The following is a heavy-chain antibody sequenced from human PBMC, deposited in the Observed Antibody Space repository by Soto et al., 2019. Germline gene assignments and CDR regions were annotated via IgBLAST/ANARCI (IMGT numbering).Heavy chain of an antibody. J-gene: IGHJ6*02. D-gene: IGHD3-10*01. Sequence: ASVKVSCKASGYTFTSYGISWVRQAPGQGLEWMGWISAYNGNTNYAQKLQGRVTMTTDTSTSTAYMELRSLRSDDTAVYYCAREDTMVRGVIISPAYYDGMDVWGQGTTVTVSS. CDR1: GYTFTSYG. CDR3: AREDTMVRGVIISPAYYDGMDV. V-gene: IGHV1-18*01. CDR2: ISAYNGNT.